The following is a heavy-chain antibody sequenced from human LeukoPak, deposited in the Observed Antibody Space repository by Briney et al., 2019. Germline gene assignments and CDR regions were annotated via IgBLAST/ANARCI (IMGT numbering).Heavy chain of an antibody. J-gene: IGHJ4*02. CDR3: ARVGYDFWSGYYRYFDY. V-gene: IGHV4-59*08. D-gene: IGHD3-3*01. CDR1: GGSISSYY. CDR2: IYYSGST. Sequence: SETLSLTCTVSGGSISSYYWSWIRQPPGKGLEWIGYIYYSGSTNYNPSLKSRVTISVDTSKNQFSLKLSSVTAADTAVYYCARVGYDFWSGYYRYFDYWGQGTLVTVSS.